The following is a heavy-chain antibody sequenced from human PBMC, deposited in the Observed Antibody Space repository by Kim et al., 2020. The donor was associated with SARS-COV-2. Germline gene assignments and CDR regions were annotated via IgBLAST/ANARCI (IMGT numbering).Heavy chain of an antibody. CDR2: IYYSGST. V-gene: IGHV4-59*13. Sequence: SETLSLTCTVSGGSISSYYWSWIRQPPGKGLEWIGYIYYSGSTNYNPSLKSRVTISVDTSKNQFSLKLSSVTAADTAVYYCARDRSLRGQLYYYYGMDVWGQGTTVTVSS. J-gene: IGHJ6*02. D-gene: IGHD2-2*01. CDR3: ARDRSLRGQLYYYYGMDV. CDR1: GGSISSYY.